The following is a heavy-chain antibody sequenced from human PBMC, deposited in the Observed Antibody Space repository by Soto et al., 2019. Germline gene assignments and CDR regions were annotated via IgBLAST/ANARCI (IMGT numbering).Heavy chain of an antibody. V-gene: IGHV3-30-3*01. D-gene: IGHD6-19*01. CDR2: ISYDGSNK. Sequence: GGSLRLSCAASGFTFSSYAMHWVRQAPGKGLEWVAVISYDGSNKYYADSVKGRFTISRDNSKNTLYLQMNSLRAEDTAVYYCARETVAGYYFDYWGQGTLVTVYS. CDR1: GFTFSSYA. CDR3: ARETVAGYYFDY. J-gene: IGHJ4*02.